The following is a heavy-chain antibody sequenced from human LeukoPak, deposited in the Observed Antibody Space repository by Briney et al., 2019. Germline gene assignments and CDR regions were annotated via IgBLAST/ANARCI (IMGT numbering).Heavy chain of an antibody. V-gene: IGHV3-30*03. CDR3: ARDLGGYYDSSGLGY. CDR2: MSYEGTNK. Sequence: QPGGSLRLSCAASGFTFSDYGMHWVRQAPGKGLEWVAVMSYEGTNKYYGDSVKGRFTISRDNSKNTLYLQMNSLRAEDTAVYYCARDLGGYYDSSGLGYWGQGTLVTVSS. J-gene: IGHJ4*02. D-gene: IGHD3-22*01. CDR1: GFTFSDYG.